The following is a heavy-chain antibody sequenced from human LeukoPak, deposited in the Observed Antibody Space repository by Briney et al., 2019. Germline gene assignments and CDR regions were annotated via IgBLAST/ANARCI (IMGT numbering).Heavy chain of an antibody. Sequence: SVKVSCKASGGTSSSYAISWVRQAPGQGLEWMGRIIPIFGTANYAQKFQGRVTITTDESTSTAYMELSSLRSEDTAVYYCARVQYQLLSNYYYYYMDVWGKGTTVTVSS. CDR3: ARVQYQLLSNYYYYYMDV. J-gene: IGHJ6*03. CDR1: GGTSSSYA. CDR2: IIPIFGTA. V-gene: IGHV1-69*05. D-gene: IGHD2-2*01.